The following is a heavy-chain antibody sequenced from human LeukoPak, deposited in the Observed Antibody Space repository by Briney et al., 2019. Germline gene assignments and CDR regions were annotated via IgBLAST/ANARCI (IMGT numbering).Heavy chain of an antibody. D-gene: IGHD5-24*01. V-gene: IGHV3-30*03. CDR3: ARGSRDGYNLASAFDI. J-gene: IGHJ3*02. CDR2: MSYHGSNQ. Sequence: GGSLRLSCAASAFIFKNYAMHWVRQPPGKGLEWVAVMSYHGSNQYYIDSVKGRFTISRDNSKDTVYLQMNSLRPDDTAVYYCARGSRDGYNLASAFDIWGQGTMVTVSS. CDR1: AFIFKNYA.